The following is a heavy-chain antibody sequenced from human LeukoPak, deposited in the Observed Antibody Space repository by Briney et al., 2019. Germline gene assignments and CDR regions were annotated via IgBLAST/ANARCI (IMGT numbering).Heavy chain of an antibody. CDR3: ARLGARSGSYDY. Sequence: PGGSLRLSCAASGFTFRRYGMTWVRQAPGKGLEWVANINQGGSESYYVDSVKGRFTISRDNAESSLYLQLSSLGAEDTAVYYCARLGARSGSYDYWGQGTLVTVSS. D-gene: IGHD3-10*01. CDR2: INQGGSES. V-gene: IGHV3-7*01. CDR1: GFTFRRYG. J-gene: IGHJ4*02.